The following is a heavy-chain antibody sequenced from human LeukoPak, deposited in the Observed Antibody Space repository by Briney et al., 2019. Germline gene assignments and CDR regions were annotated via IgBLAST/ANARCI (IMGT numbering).Heavy chain of an antibody. CDR3: ARGGFDAAMAKFDY. D-gene: IGHD5-18*01. V-gene: IGHV1-18*01. J-gene: IGHJ4*02. CDR1: GYTFTSYG. CDR2: ISAYNGNT. Sequence: ASVNVSCKASGYTFTSYGISWVPQAPGQGLERMVWISAYNGNTNYAQKLQGRVTMTTDTSTSTAYMELRSLRSDDTAVYYCARGGFDAAMAKFDYWGQGTLVTVSS.